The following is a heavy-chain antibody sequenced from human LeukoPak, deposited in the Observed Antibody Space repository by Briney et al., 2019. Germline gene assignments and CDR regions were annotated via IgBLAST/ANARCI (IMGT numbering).Heavy chain of an antibody. CDR2: IYHSGST. V-gene: IGHV4-4*02. CDR1: GVSISSSNW. D-gene: IGHD5-12*01. CDR3: ARAGNAGRDYDPSSYLGL. Sequence: SGTLSLTCAVSGVSISSSNWWSWVRQPPGKVLEWIGEIYHSGSTNYNPSLKSRVTISVDKSKNQFSLKLTSVTAADTVLYYCARAGNAGRDYDPSSYLGLWGGGALVTVSS. J-gene: IGHJ2*01.